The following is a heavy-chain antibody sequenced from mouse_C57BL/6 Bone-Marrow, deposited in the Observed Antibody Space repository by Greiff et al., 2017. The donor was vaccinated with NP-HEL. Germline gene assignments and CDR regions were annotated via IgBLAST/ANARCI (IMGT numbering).Heavy chain of an antibody. CDR1: GFTFSSYA. J-gene: IGHJ3*01. V-gene: IGHV5-9-1*02. D-gene: IGHD2-3*01. CDR3: TREGYYWFAY. CDR2: ISSGGDYI. Sequence: KLVESGEGLVKPGGSLKLSCAASGFTFSSYAMSWVRQTPEKRLEWVAYISSGGDYIYYADTVKGRFTISRDNARNTLYLQMSSLKSEDTAMYYCTREGYYWFAYWGQGTLVTVSA.